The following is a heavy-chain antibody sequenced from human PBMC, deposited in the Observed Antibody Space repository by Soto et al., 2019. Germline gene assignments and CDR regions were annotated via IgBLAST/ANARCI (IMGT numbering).Heavy chain of an antibody. J-gene: IGHJ6*02. V-gene: IGHV4-31*03. CDR2: LYYSGST. CDR3: ARESVDLFGVGPYYYYYGMDV. Sequence: QVQLQESGPGLVKPSQTLSLTCTVSGGSISSGGYYWSWIRQHPGKVLEWIGYLYYSGSTYYNPSLKSRVTISVDTSKNQLSLKLSSVTAADTAVYYCARESVDLFGVGPYYYYYGMDVWGQGTTVTVSS. D-gene: IGHD3-3*01. CDR1: GGSISSGGYY.